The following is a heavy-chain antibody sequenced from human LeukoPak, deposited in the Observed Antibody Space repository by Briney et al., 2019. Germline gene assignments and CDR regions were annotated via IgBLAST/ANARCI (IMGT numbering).Heavy chain of an antibody. Sequence: GGSLRLSCAASGFTFSSYEMNWVRQAPGKGLEWVSYIRSSGSTIYYADSVKGRFTISRDNSKNTLYLQMKSLRAEDTAVYYCARYTTGWFLDYWGQGTLVTVSS. CDR2: IRSSGSTI. J-gene: IGHJ4*02. D-gene: IGHD6-19*01. V-gene: IGHV3-48*03. CDR1: GFTFSSYE. CDR3: ARYTTGWFLDY.